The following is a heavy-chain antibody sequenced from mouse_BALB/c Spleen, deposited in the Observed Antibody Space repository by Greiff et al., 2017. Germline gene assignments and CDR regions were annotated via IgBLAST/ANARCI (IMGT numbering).Heavy chain of an antibody. CDR1: GYSITSGYY. D-gene: IGHD2-4*01. J-gene: IGHJ3*01. Sequence: EVQLQESGPGLVKPSQSLSLTCSVTGYSITSGYYWNWIRQFPGNKLEWMGYIGYDGSNNYNPSLKNRISITRDTSKNQFFLKLNSVTTEDTATYYCARDFMITTWFAYWGQGTLVTVSA. V-gene: IGHV3-6*02. CDR3: ARDFMITTWFAY. CDR2: IGYDGSN.